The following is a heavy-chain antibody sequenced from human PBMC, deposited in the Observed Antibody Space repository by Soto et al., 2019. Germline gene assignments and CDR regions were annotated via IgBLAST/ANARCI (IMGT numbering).Heavy chain of an antibody. J-gene: IGHJ3*02. D-gene: IGHD4-17*01. Sequence: GGSLRLSCAASGFTFSSYAMSWVRQAPGKGLEWVSAISGSGGNTYYADSVKGRFTISRDNSKNTLYLQMNSLRAEGTAVYYCANLHYVPLAFDIWGQGTMVTVSS. CDR1: GFTFSSYA. CDR2: ISGSGGNT. CDR3: ANLHYVPLAFDI. V-gene: IGHV3-23*01.